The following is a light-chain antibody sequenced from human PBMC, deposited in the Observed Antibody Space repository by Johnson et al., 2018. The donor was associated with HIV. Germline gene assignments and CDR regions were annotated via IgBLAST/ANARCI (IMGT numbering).Light chain of an antibody. V-gene: IGLV1-51*02. CDR2: EDN. Sequence: QSVLTQPPSVSAAPGQRVNISCSGNISNIESYFVSWYQQLPGAAPTLLIYEDNKRPSGIPDRFSGSKSGATATLGITGHQTGDEADYYCGIWDASLSPRYVFGSGTTIPVL. CDR1: ISNIESYF. J-gene: IGLJ1*01. CDR3: GIWDASLSPRYV.